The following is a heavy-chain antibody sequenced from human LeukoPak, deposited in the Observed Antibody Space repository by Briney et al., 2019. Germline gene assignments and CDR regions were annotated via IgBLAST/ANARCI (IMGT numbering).Heavy chain of an antibody. CDR1: GDLISDTTYD. CDR3: ARHDPRIVIAPGTIHD. Sequence: SETLSLTCFVSGDLISDTTYDWGWVRQPPGKGLEWIASVFYDGTPYSNPSLKSRVTISVDTSKNQFSLRLTSVTAADTAVYYCARHDPRIVIAPGTIHDWGQGALVTVSS. D-gene: IGHD2-2*02. V-gene: IGHV4-39*01. J-gene: IGHJ4*02. CDR2: VFYDGTP.